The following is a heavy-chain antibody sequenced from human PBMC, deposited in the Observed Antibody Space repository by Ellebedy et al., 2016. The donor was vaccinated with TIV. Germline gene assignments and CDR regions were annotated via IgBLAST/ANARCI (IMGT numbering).Heavy chain of an antibody. CDR3: ARAPAGQIDY. D-gene: IGHD6-19*01. J-gene: IGHJ4*02. CDR1: GYTFTGYY. V-gene: IGHV1-18*04. Sequence: ASVKVSCXASGYTFTGYYMHWVRQAPGQGLEWMGWISAYNGNPNYAQKLQGRVTMTTDTSTSTAYMELRSLRSDDTAVYYCARAPAGQIDYWGQGTLVTVSS. CDR2: ISAYNGNP.